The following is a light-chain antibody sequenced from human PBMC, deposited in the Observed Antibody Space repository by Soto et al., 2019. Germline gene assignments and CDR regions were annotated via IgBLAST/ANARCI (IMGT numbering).Light chain of an antibody. J-gene: IGLJ2*01. V-gene: IGLV2-14*01. Sequence: QSALTQPASVSGSPGQSITISCTGTSSDVGGYNYVSWDQQHPGKAPKLMIYEVSNRPSGVSNRFSGSKSGNTASLTISGLQAEAEADYYCSSYTSSSNHVVFGGGTELTVL. CDR1: SSDVGGYNY. CDR3: SSYTSSSNHVV. CDR2: EVS.